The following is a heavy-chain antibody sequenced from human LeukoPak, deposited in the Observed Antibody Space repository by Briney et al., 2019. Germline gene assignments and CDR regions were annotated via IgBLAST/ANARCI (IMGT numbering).Heavy chain of an antibody. J-gene: IGHJ4*02. D-gene: IGHD3-10*01. CDR3: ARGNYYGLDY. CDR1: GFTFRNYA. V-gene: IGHV3-23*01. CDR2: ISGSGGTT. Sequence: GGSLRLSCAASGFTFRNYAMRWVRQAPGKGLEWVSAISGSGGTTYYADSVKGRFTISRDNAKNSLYLQMNSLRAEDTAVYYCARGNYYGLDYWGQGTLVTVSS.